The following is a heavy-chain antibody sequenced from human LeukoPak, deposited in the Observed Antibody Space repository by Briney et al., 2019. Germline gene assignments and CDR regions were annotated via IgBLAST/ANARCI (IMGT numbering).Heavy chain of an antibody. D-gene: IGHD5-18*01. CDR1: GGTFSSYA. CDR3: ARGARGYSYGSVDY. V-gene: IGHV1-69*13. CDR2: IIPIFGTA. Sequence: EASVKVSCKASGGTFSSYAISWVRQAPGQGLEWMGGIIPIFGTANYAQKFQGRVTITADESTSTAYMELSSLRSEDTAVNYCARGARGYSYGSVDYWGQGTLVTVSS. J-gene: IGHJ4*02.